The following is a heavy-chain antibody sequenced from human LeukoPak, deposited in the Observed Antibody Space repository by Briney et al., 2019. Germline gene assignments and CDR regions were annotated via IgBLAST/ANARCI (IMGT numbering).Heavy chain of an antibody. Sequence: PSETLSLTCTVSAVSINSHYRSWIRQPPGKGLEWIGYIYHSESTYYNPSLKSRVTISVDRSKNQFSLKLSSVTAADTAVYYCARDTHDYGYYSFDYWGQGTLVTVSS. CDR3: ARDTHDYGYYSFDY. CDR2: IYHSEST. V-gene: IGHV4-59*11. D-gene: IGHD4-17*01. CDR1: AVSINSHY. J-gene: IGHJ4*02.